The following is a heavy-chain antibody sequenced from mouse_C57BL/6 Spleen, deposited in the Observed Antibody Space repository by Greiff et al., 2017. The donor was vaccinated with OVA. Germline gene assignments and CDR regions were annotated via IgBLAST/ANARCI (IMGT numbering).Heavy chain of an antibody. D-gene: IGHD4-1*01. CDR3: ARLTGNRAPFDY. CDR1: GYAFSSYW. Sequence: QVQLQQSGAELVKPGASVKISCKASGYAFSSYWMNWVKQRPGKGLEWIGQIYPGDGDTNYNGKFKGKATLTADKSSSTAYMQLSSLTSEDSAVYFCARLTGNRAPFDYWGQGTTLTVSS. CDR2: IYPGDGDT. V-gene: IGHV1-80*01. J-gene: IGHJ2*01.